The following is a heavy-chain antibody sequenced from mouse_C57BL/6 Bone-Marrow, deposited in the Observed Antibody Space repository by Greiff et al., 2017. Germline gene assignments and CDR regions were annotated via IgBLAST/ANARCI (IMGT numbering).Heavy chain of an antibody. V-gene: IGHV1-69*01. D-gene: IGHD6-1*01. J-gene: IGHJ4*01. Sequence: QVQLQQPGAELVMPGASVKLSCKASGYTFTSYWMHWVKQRPGQGLEWIGEIDPSDSYTNYNQKFKGKSTLTVDKSSSTAYMQLSSLTSEDSAVYDCAKEVPYDYAMDYGGQGTSVTVSA. CDR3: AKEVPYDYAMDY. CDR1: GYTFTSYW. CDR2: IDPSDSYT.